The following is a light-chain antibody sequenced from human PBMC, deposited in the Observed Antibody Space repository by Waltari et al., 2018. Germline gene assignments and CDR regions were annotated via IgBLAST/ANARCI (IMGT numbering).Light chain of an antibody. CDR2: GKN. CDR3: NSRDSSGYHYV. J-gene: IGLJ1*01. V-gene: IGLV3-19*01. Sequence: SSELTQDPADRVEGGHTTKSSCQGDSLRSYYASWYQQTPGQAPVLGSYGKNNRPSGIPDRVSRWCSGNTASLTITGGFAEDEADYYCNSRDSSGYHYVFGTGSTFTFL. CDR1: SLRSYY.